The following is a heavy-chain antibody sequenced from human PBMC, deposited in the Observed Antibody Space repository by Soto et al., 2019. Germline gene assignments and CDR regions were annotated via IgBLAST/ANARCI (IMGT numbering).Heavy chain of an antibody. D-gene: IGHD6-6*01. V-gene: IGHV3-21*01. CDR2: IISSSSDI. CDR3: ASLVAAPSSFSSYYYGMDV. CDR1: GFTFRSYT. Sequence: EVQLVESGGGLLKPGGSLRLSCAASGFTFRSYTMDWVRQAPGKGLEWVSSIISSSSDIYYADSVKGRFTVSRDNAKNSLYLQMNSLRAEDTAVYYCASLVAAPSSFSSYYYGMDVWGQGTTVTVSS. J-gene: IGHJ6*02.